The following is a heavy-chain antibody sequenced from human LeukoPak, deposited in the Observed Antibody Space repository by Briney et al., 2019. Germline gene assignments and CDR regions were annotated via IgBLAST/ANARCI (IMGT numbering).Heavy chain of an antibody. CDR2: INYSGST. V-gene: IGHV4-39*01. CDR3: ARLSDY. CDR1: GGSISSSHYY. J-gene: IGHJ4*02. Sequence: SETLSLTCTVSGGSISSSHYYWGWIRQPPGKGLEWIGSINYSGSTYYNPSLKSRVTISVYTSKNQFSLRLNSVTAADTAVYYCARLSDYWGQGTQVTVSS.